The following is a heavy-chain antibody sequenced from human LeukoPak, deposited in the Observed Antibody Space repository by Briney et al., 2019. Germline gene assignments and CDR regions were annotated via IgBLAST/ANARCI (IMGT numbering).Heavy chain of an antibody. D-gene: IGHD3-22*01. Sequence: SETLSLTCTVSGYSISSGYYWGWIRQPPGKGLEWIGSIYHSGSTYYNPSLKSRVTISVDTSKNQFSLNLSSVTAADTAVYYCARAPHFFDTSGSRYYFDYWGQGALVTVSS. CDR2: IYHSGST. V-gene: IGHV4-38-2*02. J-gene: IGHJ4*02. CDR3: ARAPHFFDTSGSRYYFDY. CDR1: GYSISSGYY.